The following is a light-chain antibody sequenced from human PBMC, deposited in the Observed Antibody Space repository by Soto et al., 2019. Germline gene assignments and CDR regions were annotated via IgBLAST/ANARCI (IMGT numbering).Light chain of an antibody. V-gene: IGKV3-15*01. CDR1: QSVSSN. CDR2: GAS. J-gene: IGKJ2*01. Sequence: EIVMTQSPATLSVSPGERATLSCRASQSVSSNLAWYQQKPGQAPRLLIYGASTRATGIPARFSGSGSGTEFTLTISSLQSEDFAFYYCKQKNNGPPYTFGQGTKLEIK. CDR3: KQKNNGPPYT.